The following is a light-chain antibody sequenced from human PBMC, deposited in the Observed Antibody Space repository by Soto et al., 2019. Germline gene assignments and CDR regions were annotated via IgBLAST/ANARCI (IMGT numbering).Light chain of an antibody. CDR2: DVN. CDR3: SSYTNSSTSYV. J-gene: IGLJ1*01. Sequence: QSALTQPASVSGSPGQSITISCTGTSSDVGGYNYVSWFQQHPGKAPKLIIYDVNNRPSGVSNRFSGSKSGNTASLTSSGLQAEDEADYYCSSYTNSSTSYVFGTGTKVTVL. V-gene: IGLV2-14*01. CDR1: SSDVGGYNY.